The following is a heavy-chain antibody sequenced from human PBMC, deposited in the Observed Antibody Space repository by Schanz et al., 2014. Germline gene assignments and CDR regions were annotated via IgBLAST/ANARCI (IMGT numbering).Heavy chain of an antibody. J-gene: IGHJ6*02. V-gene: IGHV4-4*07. CDR3: AREKVDIVVIPGARRNYYYSGMDV. Sequence: QVPLQESGPGLVKPSETLSLTCSVSGGSISSYYWSWIRQPAGKGLEWIGRFYSSGSTNYNPSLQSRVTMSIDTSKTQFSLKLSFVTAADTAVYYCAREKVDIVVIPGARRNYYYSGMDVWGQGTTVTVSS. CDR1: GGSISSYY. D-gene: IGHD2-2*01. CDR2: FYSSGST.